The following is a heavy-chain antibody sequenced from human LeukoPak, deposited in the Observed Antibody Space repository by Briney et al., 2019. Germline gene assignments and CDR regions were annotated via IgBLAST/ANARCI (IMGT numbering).Heavy chain of an antibody. Sequence: PSETLSLTCTVSGGSISSSSYYWGWIRQPPGKGLEWIGSIYYSGSTYYNPSLKSRVTISVDTSKNQFSLKLSSVTAADTAVYYCAGYSNHYYYGMDVWGQGTTVTVSS. CDR1: GGSISSSSYY. D-gene: IGHD4-11*01. V-gene: IGHV4-39*01. J-gene: IGHJ6*02. CDR3: AGYSNHYYYGMDV. CDR2: IYYSGST.